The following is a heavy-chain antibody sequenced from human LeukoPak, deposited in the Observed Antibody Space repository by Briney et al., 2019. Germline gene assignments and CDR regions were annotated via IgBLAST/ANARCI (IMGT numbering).Heavy chain of an antibody. Sequence: GGSLRLSCAASGFTVSSNYMSWVRQAPGKGLEWVSVTYSGGSTYYTDSVRGRFTISRDSSKNTLYLQMNSLRAEDTAVYYCARSRWSDYWGQGTLVTVSS. J-gene: IGHJ4*02. V-gene: IGHV3-53*01. CDR1: GFTVSSNY. CDR2: TYSGGST. D-gene: IGHD2-15*01. CDR3: ARSRWSDY.